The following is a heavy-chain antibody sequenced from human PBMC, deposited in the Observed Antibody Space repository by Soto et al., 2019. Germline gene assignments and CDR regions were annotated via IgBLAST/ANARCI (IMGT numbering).Heavy chain of an antibody. CDR3: AREGVCRGAYYYYGMDV. CDR2: INAGNGNT. V-gene: IGHV1-3*01. CDR1: GYTFTSYA. J-gene: IGHJ6*02. Sequence: ASVKVSCKASGYTFTSYAMHWVRQAPGQRLEWMGWINAGNGNTKYSQKFQGRVTITRDTSANTAYMELRSLKFDDTAVYYCAREGVCRGAYYYYGMDVWGQGTTVTVSS. D-gene: IGHD3-10*01.